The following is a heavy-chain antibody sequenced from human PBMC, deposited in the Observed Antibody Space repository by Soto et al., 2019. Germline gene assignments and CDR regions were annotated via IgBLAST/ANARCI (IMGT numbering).Heavy chain of an antibody. CDR3: ARWGNWKVADY. V-gene: IGHV3-33*01. CDR2: IWYDGSNK. Sequence: HPGGSLRLSCAASGFTFSSHGIHWVRQAPGKGLEWVAVIWYDGSNKYYADSVKGRFTISRDNSKNMLYLEMNSLRAEDTAVYYCARWGNWKVADYWGQGTLVTVSS. D-gene: IGHD3-16*01. J-gene: IGHJ4*02. CDR1: GFTFSSHG.